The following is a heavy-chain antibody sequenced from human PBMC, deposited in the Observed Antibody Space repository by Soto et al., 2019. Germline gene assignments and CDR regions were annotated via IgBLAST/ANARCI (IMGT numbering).Heavy chain of an antibody. V-gene: IGHV4-61*01. CDR3: ARDALWFGDAPESLTGMDV. CDR2: IYYSGST. J-gene: IGHJ6*02. D-gene: IGHD3-10*01. Sequence: QVQLQESGPGLVKPSETLSLTCTVSGGSVSSGSYYWSWIRQPPGKGLEWIGYIYYSGSTNYNPSLKRRFSISVDTSKHQSSLKLSSVTAADTAVYYCARDALWFGDAPESLTGMDVWGQGTTVTVSS. CDR1: GGSVSSGSYY.